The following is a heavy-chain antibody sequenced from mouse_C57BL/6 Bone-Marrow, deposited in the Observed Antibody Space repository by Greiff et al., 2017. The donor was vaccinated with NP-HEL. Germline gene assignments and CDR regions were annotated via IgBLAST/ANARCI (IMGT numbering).Heavy chain of an antibody. CDR2: INYDGSST. J-gene: IGHJ3*01. CDR3: ARVGRWLLPWFAY. V-gene: IGHV5-16*01. CDR1: GFTFSDYY. Sequence: EVHLVESEGGLVQPGSSMKLSCTASGFTFSDYYMAWVRQVPEKGLEWVANINYDGSSTYYLDSLKSRFIISRDNAKNILYLQMSSLKSEDTATYYCARVGRWLLPWFAYWGQGTLVTVSA. D-gene: IGHD2-3*01.